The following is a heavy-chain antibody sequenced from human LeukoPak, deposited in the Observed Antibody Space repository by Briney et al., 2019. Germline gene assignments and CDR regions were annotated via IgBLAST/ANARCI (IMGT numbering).Heavy chain of an antibody. CDR3: ARACRVEYYDFWSGYSSPNWFDP. D-gene: IGHD3-3*01. J-gene: IGHJ5*02. CDR2: IYYSGNT. Sequence: PSETLSLTCTVSGGSISSYYWSWIRQPPGKGLEWIGYIYYSGNTNYNPSLKSRVTISVDTSKNQFSLKLSSVTAADTAVYYCARACRVEYYDFWSGYSSPNWFDPWGQGTLVTVSS. CDR1: GGSISSYY. V-gene: IGHV4-59*12.